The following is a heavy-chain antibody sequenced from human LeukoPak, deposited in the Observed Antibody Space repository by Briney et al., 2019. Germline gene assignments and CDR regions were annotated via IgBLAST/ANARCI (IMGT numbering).Heavy chain of an antibody. V-gene: IGHV4-34*01. CDR3: ARLSRSGSSWSLLDY. D-gene: IGHD6-13*01. J-gene: IGHJ4*02. CDR2: INHSGST. Sequence: MSSETLSLTCAVYGGSFSGYYWSWIRQPPGKGLEWIGEINHSGSTNYNPSLKSRVTISVDTSKNQFSLKLSSVTAAGTAVYYCARLSRSGSSWSLLDYWGQGTLVTVSS. CDR1: GGSFSGYY.